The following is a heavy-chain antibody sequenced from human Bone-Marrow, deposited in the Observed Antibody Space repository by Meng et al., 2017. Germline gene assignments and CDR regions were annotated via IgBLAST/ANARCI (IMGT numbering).Heavy chain of an antibody. D-gene: IGHD4-11*01. Sequence: QLQHSGAGLSQLAQTLSLTCVVAGGSFSDYYWSWIRQPPGKGLEWIGEINHSGSTNYNPSLESRATISVDTSQNNLSLKLSSVTAADSAVYYCARGPTTMAHDFDYWGQGTLVTVSS. CDR1: GGSFSDYY. CDR3: ARGPTTMAHDFDY. J-gene: IGHJ4*02. CDR2: INHSGST. V-gene: IGHV4-34*01.